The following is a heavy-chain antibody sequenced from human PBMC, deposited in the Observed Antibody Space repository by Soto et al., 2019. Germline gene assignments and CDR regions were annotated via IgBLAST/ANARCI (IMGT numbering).Heavy chain of an antibody. D-gene: IGHD3-22*01. CDR2: INPSGGST. CDR1: GYTFTRYY. V-gene: IGHV1-46*01. Sequence: ASVKVSCKASGYTFTRYYMHWVRQAPGQGLGWMGIINPSGGSTSYAQKFQGRVTMTRDTSTSTVYMELSSLRSEDTAVYYCARGPRYYYDSSGYWTFDYWGQGTLVTVSS. J-gene: IGHJ4*02. CDR3: ARGPRYYYDSSGYWTFDY.